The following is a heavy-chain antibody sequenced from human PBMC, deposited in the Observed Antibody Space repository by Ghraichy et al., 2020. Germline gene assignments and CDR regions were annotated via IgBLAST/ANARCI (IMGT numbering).Heavy chain of an antibody. CDR2: IYWNDDK. Sequence: SGPTLVKPTQTLTLTCTFSGFSLSTSGVGVGWIRQPPGKALEWLALIYWNDDKRYSPSLKSRLTITKDHSKNQVVLTMTNMDPVETATYYCAHMRPRMVRGVIMENPFDYWGQGTLVTVSS. CDR1: GFSLSTSGVG. CDR3: AHMRPRMVRGVIMENPFDY. J-gene: IGHJ4*02. V-gene: IGHV2-5*01. D-gene: IGHD3-10*01.